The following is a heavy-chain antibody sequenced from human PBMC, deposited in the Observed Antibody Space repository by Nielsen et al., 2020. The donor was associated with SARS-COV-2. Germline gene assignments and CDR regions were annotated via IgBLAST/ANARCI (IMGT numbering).Heavy chain of an antibody. D-gene: IGHD3/OR15-3a*01. Sequence: ASVKVSCKTSADTFTGYYIHWVRQAPGQGLEWMGRINPYSGGTNSAQKFQGTVTMTRDASISTVYMELTSDDTAVYYCARARATIFGLVMSYGMDVWGQGTTVAVSS. CDR1: ADTFTGYY. J-gene: IGHJ6*02. CDR2: INPYSGGT. CDR3: ARARATIFGLVMSYGMDV. V-gene: IGHV1-2*06.